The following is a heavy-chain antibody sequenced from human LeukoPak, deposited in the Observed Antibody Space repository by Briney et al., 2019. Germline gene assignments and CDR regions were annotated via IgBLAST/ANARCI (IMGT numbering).Heavy chain of an antibody. J-gene: IGHJ4*02. Sequence: GGSLRLSCAASGFTFNTYWMSWVRQTPGKGLEWVANIKEDGSEKYYMDSVKGRFTISRDNVKNSLYLQMNSLRAEDTAIYYCARGIHSSGYYYVIVPYFDYWGQGALVTVSS. V-gene: IGHV3-7*02. CDR3: ARGIHSSGYYYVIVPYFDY. CDR1: GFTFNTYW. D-gene: IGHD3-22*01. CDR2: IKEDGSEK.